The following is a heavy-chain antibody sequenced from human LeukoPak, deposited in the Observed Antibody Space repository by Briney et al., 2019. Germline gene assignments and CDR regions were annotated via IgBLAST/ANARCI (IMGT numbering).Heavy chain of an antibody. CDR1: SGSFSGYY. J-gene: IGHJ4*02. V-gene: IGHV4-34*01. CDR2: INHSGST. Sequence: SETLSLTCAVYSGSFSGYYWSGLRQPPGKGLEWIGEINHSGSTNYNPSLKSRVTISEDTSKNQFSLKLSSVTAADTAVYYCARRGRVVVVAATRNYFDYWGQGTLVTVSS. CDR3: ARRGRVVVVAATRNYFDY. D-gene: IGHD2-15*01.